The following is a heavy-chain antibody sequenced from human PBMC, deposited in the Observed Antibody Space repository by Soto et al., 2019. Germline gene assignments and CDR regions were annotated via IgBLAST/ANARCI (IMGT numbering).Heavy chain of an antibody. CDR2: IKSKTDGGTT. V-gene: IGHV3-15*01. CDR3: VCVRIVVAPAAVPV. Sequence: LSCAASGFTFSNAWMSWVRQAPGKGLEWVGRIKSKTDGGTTDYAAPVKGRFTISRDDSKNTLYLQMNSLKTEDTAVYYCVCVRIVVAPAAVPVWGQGTLVTVSS. CDR1: GFTFSNAW. D-gene: IGHD2-2*01. J-gene: IGHJ4*02.